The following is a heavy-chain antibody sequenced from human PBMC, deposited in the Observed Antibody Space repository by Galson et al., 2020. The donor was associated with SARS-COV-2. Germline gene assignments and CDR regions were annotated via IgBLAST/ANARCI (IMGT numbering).Heavy chain of an antibody. CDR2: ITSSSSAV. J-gene: IGHJ4*02. CDR3: VRGGTTWENSFDY. D-gene: IGHD1-7*01. CDR1: GFTFSTYS. V-gene: IGHV3-48*02. Sequence: GGSLRLSCAASGFTFSTYSLNWVRQAPGKGLEWLSPITSSSSAVHYADSVEGRFTISRDNAKNSLYLQMNSLREEDTAVYYCVRGGTTWENSFDYWGQGTLGTVSS.